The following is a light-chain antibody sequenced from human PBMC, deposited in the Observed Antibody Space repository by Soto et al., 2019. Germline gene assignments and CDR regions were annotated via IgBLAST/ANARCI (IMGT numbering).Light chain of an antibody. CDR1: QSVRHK. CDR3: QQYDNWPPIT. J-gene: IGKJ4*01. CDR2: DAS. V-gene: IGKV3-15*01. Sequence: IVMTQSPATLSVSPGEGVTLSCRASQSVRHKLAWYQQRPGQGHRLLIFDASTRAPGVPDRFSGSGSGTDFTLTINSLQSADSAVYFCQQYDNWPPITFGGGTKLEIK.